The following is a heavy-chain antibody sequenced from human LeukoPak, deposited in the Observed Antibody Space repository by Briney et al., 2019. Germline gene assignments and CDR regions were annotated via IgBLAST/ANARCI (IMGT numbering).Heavy chain of an antibody. CDR1: GGSISSSSTYY. CDR2: LYYSGST. CDR3: ARQAISGYDPPPFDS. J-gene: IGHJ4*02. Sequence: SETLSLTCTVSGGSISSSSTYYWGWIRQPPGKGLEWIGNLYYSGSTYYNPSLKSRVTISVDTSKNQFSLKLSSVTAADTAVYYCARQAISGYDPPPFDSWGQGTLVTVSS. D-gene: IGHD5-12*01. V-gene: IGHV4-39*01.